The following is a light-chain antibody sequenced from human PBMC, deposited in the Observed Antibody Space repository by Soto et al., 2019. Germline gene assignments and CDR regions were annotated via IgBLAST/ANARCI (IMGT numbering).Light chain of an antibody. Sequence: DIVMTQSPDSLAVSLGERATINCKSSQSVLYSSNNKNSLAWYQQKPGQAPRLLIYAASTRAAAVPDRFTGSGSGTDFALTISRLEPEDFGVYYCQQYGDSPLTSGPGTKVDIK. CDR1: QSVLYSSNNKNS. J-gene: IGKJ3*01. V-gene: IGKV4-1*01. CDR3: QQYGDSPLT. CDR2: AAS.